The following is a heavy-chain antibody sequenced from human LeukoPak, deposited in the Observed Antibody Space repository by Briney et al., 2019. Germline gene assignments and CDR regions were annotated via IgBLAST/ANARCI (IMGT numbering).Heavy chain of an antibody. CDR2: INPSGGST. Sequence: ASVKVSCKASGYTFTSYYMHWVRQAPGQGLEWMGIINPSGGSTSYAQKFQGRVTMTRDMSTSTVYMELSSLRSEDTAVYYCARDHCSGGSCYWGYYYYYMDVWGKGTTVTISS. J-gene: IGHJ6*03. D-gene: IGHD2-15*01. CDR1: GYTFTSYY. CDR3: ARDHCSGGSCYWGYYYYYMDV. V-gene: IGHV1-46*01.